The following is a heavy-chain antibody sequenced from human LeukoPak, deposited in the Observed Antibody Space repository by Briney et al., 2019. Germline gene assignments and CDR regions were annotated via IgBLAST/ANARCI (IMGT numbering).Heavy chain of an antibody. CDR2: INPSGGST. Sequence: GASVKVSCKASGYTFTSYYMHWVRRAPGQGLEWMGIINPSGGSTSYAQKFQGRVTMTRDTSTSTVYMELSSLRSEDTAVYYCAREGRHCSGGSCYWFDPWGQGTLVTVSS. D-gene: IGHD2-15*01. V-gene: IGHV1-46*01. J-gene: IGHJ5*02. CDR3: AREGRHCSGGSCYWFDP. CDR1: GYTFTSYY.